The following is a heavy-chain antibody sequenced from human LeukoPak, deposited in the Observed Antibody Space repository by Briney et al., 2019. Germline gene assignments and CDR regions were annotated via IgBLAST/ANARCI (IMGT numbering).Heavy chain of an antibody. Sequence: PGGSLRLSCAASGFTFGSYSMNWVRQAPGKGLEWVSAISGSGGSTYYADSVKGRFTISRDNSKNMLYLQMNSLRAEDTAVYYCAKNRDYDILTGYRFYFDYWGQGTLVTVSS. CDR3: AKNRDYDILTGYRFYFDY. CDR1: GFTFGSYS. CDR2: ISGSGGST. D-gene: IGHD3-9*01. J-gene: IGHJ4*02. V-gene: IGHV3-23*01.